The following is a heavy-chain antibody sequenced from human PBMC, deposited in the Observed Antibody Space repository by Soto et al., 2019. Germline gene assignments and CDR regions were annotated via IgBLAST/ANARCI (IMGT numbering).Heavy chain of an antibody. V-gene: IGHV1-2*02. Sequence: QVQLVQSGAEVRKPGASVKVSCKASGYTLTAYYLHWVRQAPGQGLEWVGWIHPNSGDTNYAQKFQGRVTLTRDTALSTAYMDLKRLNFNDMAIYYCARADCSGGSCYTCDNWGQGTLITVSS. CDR3: ARADCSGGSCYTCDN. CDR2: IHPNSGDT. CDR1: GYTLTAYY. D-gene: IGHD2-15*01. J-gene: IGHJ4*02.